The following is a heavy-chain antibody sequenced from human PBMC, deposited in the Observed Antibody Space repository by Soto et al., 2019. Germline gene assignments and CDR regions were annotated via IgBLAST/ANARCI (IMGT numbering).Heavy chain of an antibody. D-gene: IGHD3-22*01. CDR2: ISGDGYST. Sequence: EVQLLESGGGLVQPGGSLRLSCAASGFSFNSFAMSWVRRAPGKGLEWVSAISGDGYSTYYADSVKGRFTVSRDNSNNTHYLQMDSLRAEDTAVYYCAKSSGYYDSRARFDYWGQGSLVTVSS. J-gene: IGHJ4*02. CDR3: AKSSGYYDSRARFDY. V-gene: IGHV3-23*01. CDR1: GFSFNSFA.